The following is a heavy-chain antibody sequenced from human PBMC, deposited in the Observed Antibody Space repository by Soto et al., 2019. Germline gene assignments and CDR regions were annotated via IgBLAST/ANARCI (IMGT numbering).Heavy chain of an antibody. D-gene: IGHD3-10*01. Sequence: GASVKVSCKASGYTFTSYYMHWVRQAPGQGLEWMGIINPSGGSTSYAQKFQGRVTMTRDTSTSTVYMELSSLRSEDTAVYYCARGGRSYYYYGSGDHAFDPWGQGTLVTVSS. CDR3: ARGGRSYYYYGSGDHAFDP. CDR1: GYTFTSYY. V-gene: IGHV1-46*03. J-gene: IGHJ5*02. CDR2: INPSGGST.